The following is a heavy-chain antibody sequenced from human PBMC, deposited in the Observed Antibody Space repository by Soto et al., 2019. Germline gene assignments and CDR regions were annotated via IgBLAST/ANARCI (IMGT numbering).Heavy chain of an antibody. J-gene: IGHJ4*02. Sequence: QVQLQESGPGLVKPSGTLSLTCAVSGDSVSSPYYWCWVRQPPGKGLEWIGEVSHTGTTSYNPSLRSRVTISMDKSNNQFSLDLSSVTAADTAVYYCARSAGWYAVHSWGPGTLVIVSS. CDR1: GDSVSSPYY. CDR2: VSHTGTT. CDR3: ARSAGWYAVHS. V-gene: IGHV4-4*02. D-gene: IGHD6-19*01.